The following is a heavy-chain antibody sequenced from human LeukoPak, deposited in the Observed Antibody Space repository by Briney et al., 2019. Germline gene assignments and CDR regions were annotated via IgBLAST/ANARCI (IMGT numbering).Heavy chain of an antibody. CDR3: ARFFWGYYGMDV. Sequence: TSETLSLTCTVSGGSISSGDYYWGWIRQPPGKGLEWIGSIYYSGSTYYNPSLKSRVTISVDTSKNQFSLKLSSVTAADTAVYYCARFFWGYYGMDVWGQGTTVTVSS. CDR1: GGSISSGDYY. J-gene: IGHJ6*02. D-gene: IGHD3-16*01. CDR2: IYYSGST. V-gene: IGHV4-39*07.